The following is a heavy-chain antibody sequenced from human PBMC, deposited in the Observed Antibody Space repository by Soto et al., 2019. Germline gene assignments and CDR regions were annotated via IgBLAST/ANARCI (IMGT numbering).Heavy chain of an antibody. V-gene: IGHV3-33*01. J-gene: IGHJ5*02. D-gene: IGHD5-12*01. CDR1: GFTFSSYG. CDR3: ARDEQDIVATTSHNGFDP. CDR2: IWYDGSNK. Sequence: GGSLRLSCAASGFTFSSYGMHWVRQAPGKGLEWVAVIWYDGSNKYYADSVKGRFTISRDNSKNTLYLQMNSLRAEDTAVYYCARDEQDIVATTSHNGFDPWGQGTLVTVSS.